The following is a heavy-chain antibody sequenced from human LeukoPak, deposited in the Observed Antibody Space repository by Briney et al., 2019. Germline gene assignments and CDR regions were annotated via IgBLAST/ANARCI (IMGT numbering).Heavy chain of an antibody. CDR3: ARNPVIEVAGIH. V-gene: IGHV4-39*01. Sequence: SETLSLTCTVSGGSISSSSYYWGWIRQPRGKGLEWIGSIYYSGSTYYNPSLKSRVTISVDTSKNQFSLKLSSVTAADTAVYYCARNPVIEVAGIHWGQGTLVTVSS. J-gene: IGHJ4*02. CDR1: GGSISSSSYY. CDR2: IYYSGST. D-gene: IGHD6-19*01.